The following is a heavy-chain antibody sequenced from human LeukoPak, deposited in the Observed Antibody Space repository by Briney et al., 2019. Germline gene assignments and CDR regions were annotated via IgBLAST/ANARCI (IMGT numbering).Heavy chain of an antibody. Sequence: SQTLSLTCTVSGGSISSGSYCWSWIRQPAGQGLEWIVRIYTSGSSNYNPSLKSRVTISVATSKNQSSLKLSSVTAADTAVYYCARASTLPSTQNDCWSGYYRNWFDPWGQGTLVTVSS. J-gene: IGHJ5*02. CDR2: IYTSGSS. CDR1: GGSISSGSYC. D-gene: IGHD3-3*01. V-gene: IGHV4-61*02. CDR3: ARASTLPSTQNDCWSGYYRNWFDP.